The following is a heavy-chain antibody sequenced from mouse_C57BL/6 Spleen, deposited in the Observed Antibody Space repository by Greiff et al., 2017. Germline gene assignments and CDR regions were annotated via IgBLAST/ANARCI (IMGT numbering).Heavy chain of an antibody. D-gene: IGHD1-1*01. V-gene: IGHV5-9*01. CDR1: GFTFSSST. J-gene: IGHJ3*01. CDR3: ARHGSSFAY. Sequence: EVKLVESGGGLVKPGGSLKLSCAASGFTFSSSTMSWVRQTPEKRLEWVATISGGGGNTYYPDSVKGRFTISRDKAKNTLYLHMSSLRSEDTALYYCARHGSSFAYWGQGTLVTVSA. CDR2: ISGGGGNT.